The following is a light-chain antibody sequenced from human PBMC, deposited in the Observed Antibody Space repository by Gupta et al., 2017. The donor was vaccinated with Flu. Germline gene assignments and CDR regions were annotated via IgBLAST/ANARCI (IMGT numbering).Light chain of an antibody. V-gene: IGLV3-1*01. Sequence: PGQTSSVTCSGDGLGTKYTSWHHKKAGQYPILVIYVDDKRAAGIPGRFSGSASWDTATLTISGSQALDEGDYYCQAGGSYTAVFGGGTRLTVL. CDR3: QAGGSYTAV. CDR1: GLGTKY. J-gene: IGLJ3*02. CDR2: VDD.